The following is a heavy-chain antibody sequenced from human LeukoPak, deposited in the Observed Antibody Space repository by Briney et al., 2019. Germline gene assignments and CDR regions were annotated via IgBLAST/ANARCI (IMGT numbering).Heavy chain of an antibody. CDR2: IYYSGST. Sequence: SETLSLTCTVSGGSISSHYWSWIRQPPGKGLEWIGYIYYSGSTNYNPSLKSRVTISVDTSKNQFSLKLSSVPAADTAVYYYARQGYSSGYIDYWGQGTLVTVSS. CDR1: GGSISSHY. J-gene: IGHJ4*02. V-gene: IGHV4-59*08. CDR3: ARQGYSSGYIDY. D-gene: IGHD6-19*01.